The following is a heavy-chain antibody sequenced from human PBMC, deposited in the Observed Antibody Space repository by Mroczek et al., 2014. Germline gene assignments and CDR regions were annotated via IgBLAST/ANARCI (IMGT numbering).Heavy chain of an antibody. V-gene: IGHV1-69*01. CDR3: ARPLTSYCGGDCPRGAFDI. Sequence: VQLVETGAEVKKPGSSVKVSCKASGGTFSSYAISWVRQAPGQGLEWMGGIIPIFGTANYAQKFQGRVTITADESTSTAYMELSSLRSEDTAVYYCARPLTSYCGGDCPRGAFDIWGQGTMVTRLF. J-gene: IGHJ3*02. D-gene: IGHD2-21*01. CDR1: GGTFSSYA. CDR2: IIPIFGTA.